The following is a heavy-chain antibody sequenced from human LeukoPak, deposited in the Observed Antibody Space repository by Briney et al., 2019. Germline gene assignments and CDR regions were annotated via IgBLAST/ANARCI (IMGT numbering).Heavy chain of an antibody. J-gene: IGHJ6*02. V-gene: IGHV3-30-3*01. CDR3: ARERDYGDTYGMDV. Sequence: PGRSLRLFCAASGFTFSSYAMHWVRQASGKGLEWVAVISYYGSNKYYADAVKGRFTITRDNSKNTLYLQMNSLRAEDTAVYYCARERDYGDTYGMDVWGQGTTVTVSS. D-gene: IGHD4-17*01. CDR2: ISYYGSNK. CDR1: GFTFSSYA.